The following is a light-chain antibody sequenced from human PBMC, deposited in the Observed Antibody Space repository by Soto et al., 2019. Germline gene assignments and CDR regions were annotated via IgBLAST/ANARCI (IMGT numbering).Light chain of an antibody. CDR3: QSFDNSLSGWV. CDR2: EVS. Sequence: QSALTQPASVSGPPGQSITISCTGTSSDVGGYNYVSWYQQYPGKAPKLMIYEVSNRPSGVSNRFSGSKSGNTASLTISGLQAEDEADYYCQSFDNSLSGWVFGGGTKLTVL. CDR1: SSDVGGYNY. J-gene: IGLJ3*02. V-gene: IGLV2-14*01.